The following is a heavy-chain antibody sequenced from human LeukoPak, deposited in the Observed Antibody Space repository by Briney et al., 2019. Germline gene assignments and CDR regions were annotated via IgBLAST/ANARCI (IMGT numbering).Heavy chain of an antibody. D-gene: IGHD4-17*01. CDR2: TRYDGSIK. V-gene: IGHV3-30*02. CDR3: AKKSATYGDCATQDY. CDR1: GFTFSSYG. J-gene: IGHJ4*02. Sequence: GGSLRLSCAASGFTFSSYGMYWVRQAPGKGLEWVAFTRYDGSIKYYADSVKGRFTVSRDNSKNTLYLQMNSLRAEDTAVYYCAKKSATYGDCATQDYWGQGTLVTVSS.